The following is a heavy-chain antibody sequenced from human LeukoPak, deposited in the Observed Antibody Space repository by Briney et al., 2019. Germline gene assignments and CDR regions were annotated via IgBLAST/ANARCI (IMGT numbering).Heavy chain of an antibody. J-gene: IGHJ1*01. CDR2: ISGSGGST. CDR1: GFTFSSYA. CDR3: AKAVTTMIVVVSGYFQH. D-gene: IGHD3-22*01. V-gene: IGHV3-23*01. Sequence: GGSLRLSCAAYGFTFSSYAMCWVRQAPGKGMEWVSAISGSGGSTYYADSVKGRFTISRDNSKNTLYLQMNSLRAEDTAVYYCAKAVTTMIVVVSGYFQHWGQGTLVTVSS.